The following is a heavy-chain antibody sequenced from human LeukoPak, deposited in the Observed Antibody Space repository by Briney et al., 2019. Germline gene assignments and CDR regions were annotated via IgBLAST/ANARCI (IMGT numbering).Heavy chain of an antibody. CDR2: ICYSGST. CDR3: ARRGRYYYDSSGYYFDY. V-gene: IGHV4-39*01. J-gene: IGHJ4*02. D-gene: IGHD3-22*01. CDR1: GGSISSSSYY. Sequence: SETLSLTCTVSGGSISSSSYYWGWIRQPPGKGLEWMGSICYSGSTYYNPSLKSRVTISVDTSKNQFSLKLSSVTAADTAVHYCARRGRYYYDSSGYYFDYWGQGTLVTVSS.